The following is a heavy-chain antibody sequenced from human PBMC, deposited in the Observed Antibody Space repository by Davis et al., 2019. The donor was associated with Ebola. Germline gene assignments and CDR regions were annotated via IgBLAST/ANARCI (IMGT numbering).Heavy chain of an antibody. CDR3: ARAMTTLTTIGY. D-gene: IGHD4-17*01. V-gene: IGHV3-30*04. CDR2: ISYDGSYK. CDR1: GFTFSNYA. J-gene: IGHJ4*02. Sequence: GESLKISCAASGFTFSNYAMHWVRQAPGKGLEWVAVISYDGSYKYYADSVKGRFTTSRDNSKNTLYLQMNSLRTEDTAVYYCARAMTTLTTIGYWGQGTLVTVSS.